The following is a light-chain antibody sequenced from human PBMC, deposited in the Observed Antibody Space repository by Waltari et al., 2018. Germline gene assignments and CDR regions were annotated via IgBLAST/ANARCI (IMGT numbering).Light chain of an antibody. V-gene: IGLV3-21*03. Sequence: SYVLTQPPSVSVAPGKTARIACGLNDIGGRTVNWYQQKPGQAPVLVVYGDTDRPSGVPERFFGSTSGNSATLTISGLQAEDEADYYCSSYTSSSTRVVFGGGTKLTVL. J-gene: IGLJ2*01. CDR1: DIGGRT. CDR3: SSYTSSSTRVV. CDR2: GDT.